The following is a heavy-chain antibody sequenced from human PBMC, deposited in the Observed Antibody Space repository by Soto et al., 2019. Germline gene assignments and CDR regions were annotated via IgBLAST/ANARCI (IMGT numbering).Heavy chain of an antibody. D-gene: IGHD5-12*01. V-gene: IGHV3-66*01. CDR2: IYSGGAT. CDR3: AREGGSRGHGPLGY. J-gene: IGHJ4*02. CDR1: GFTVSSNY. Sequence: EVQLVESGGGLVQPGGSLRLSCAASGFTVSSNYMTWVRQAPGKGLEWVSVIYSGGATHYTDSVKGRFSISRDNSKNTLHLQMNSLRVDDTAMYYCAREGGSRGHGPLGYWGQGTLVTVSS.